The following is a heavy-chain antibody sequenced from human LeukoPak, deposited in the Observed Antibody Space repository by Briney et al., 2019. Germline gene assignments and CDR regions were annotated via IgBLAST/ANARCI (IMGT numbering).Heavy chain of an antibody. J-gene: IGHJ6*03. CDR1: GFTFSSYS. Sequence: PGGSLRLSCAASGFTFSSYSMNWVRQAPGKGLEWVSYISSSSSTIYYADSVKGRFTISRDNAKNSLYLQMNSPRAEDTAVYYCARDIYSDYNYYYYYMDVWGKGTTVTVSS. CDR2: ISSSSSTI. CDR3: ARDIYSDYNYYYYYMDV. V-gene: IGHV3-48*04. D-gene: IGHD4-11*01.